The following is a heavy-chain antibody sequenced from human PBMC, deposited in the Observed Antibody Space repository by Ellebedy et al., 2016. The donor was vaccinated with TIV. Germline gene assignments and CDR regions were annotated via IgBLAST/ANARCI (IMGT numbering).Heavy chain of an antibody. V-gene: IGHV3-48*04. D-gene: IGHD4-17*01. CDR3: ARADYGYQDNY. CDR2: ISSSSSTI. Sequence: GESLKISXAASGFTLRSYAMNWVRQAPGKGLEWVSYISSSSSTIHYTVSARGRFTVSRDNAKNSLYLQMNSLRAEDTAVYYCARADYGYQDNYWGQGTLVTVSS. J-gene: IGHJ4*02. CDR1: GFTLRSYA.